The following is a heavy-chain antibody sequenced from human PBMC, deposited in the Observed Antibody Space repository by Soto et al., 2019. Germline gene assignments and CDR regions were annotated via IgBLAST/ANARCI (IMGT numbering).Heavy chain of an antibody. J-gene: IGHJ4*02. D-gene: IGHD3-10*01. Sequence: QVQLQESGPGLVKPSQTLSLTCTVSGGSISSGGYYWSWIRQHPGKGLEWIGYIYYSGSTYYNPSLKSRVTISVDTSKNQFSLKLSSVTAADTAVYYCAARPYLYGSGSPRFDYWGQGTLVTVSS. CDR1: GGSISSGGYY. CDR3: AARPYLYGSGSPRFDY. V-gene: IGHV4-31*03. CDR2: IYYSGST.